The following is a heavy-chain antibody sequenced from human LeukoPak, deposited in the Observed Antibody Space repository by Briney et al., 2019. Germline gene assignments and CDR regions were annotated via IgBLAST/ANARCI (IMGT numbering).Heavy chain of an antibody. J-gene: IGHJ4*02. Sequence: PGGSLRLSCAASGFTFCSYWMSWVRQAPGKGLEWVAHIKQDGSEKNYVDSVKGRFTISRDNAKNSLLLQMDGLRAEDTAVYYCARDKVTGDSYFDYWGQGILVTVSS. V-gene: IGHV3-7*01. CDR1: GFTFCSYW. D-gene: IGHD2-21*02. CDR2: IKQDGSEK. CDR3: ARDKVTGDSYFDY.